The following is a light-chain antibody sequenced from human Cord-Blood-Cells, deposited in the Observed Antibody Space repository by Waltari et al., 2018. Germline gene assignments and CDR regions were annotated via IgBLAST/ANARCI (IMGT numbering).Light chain of an antibody. J-gene: IGLJ1*01. CDR1: SSDVGGYNY. V-gene: IGLV2-11*01. CDR3: CSYAGSYTYV. CDR2: DVM. Sequence: QSALTQPRSVSGSPGQSVTISCTGTSSDVGGYNYVSWYQQHPGKDPKLMMYDVMKRAPGGPDRFPGSKSGNTASLTISGRQAEDEADYYCCSYAGSYTYVFGTGTKVTVL.